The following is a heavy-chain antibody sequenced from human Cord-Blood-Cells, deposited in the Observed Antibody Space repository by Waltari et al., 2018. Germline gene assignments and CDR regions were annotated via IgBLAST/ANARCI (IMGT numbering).Heavy chain of an antibody. CDR1: GGTFSSYA. Sequence: QVQLVQSGAEVKKPGSSVTVSCKASGGTFSSYAIRWVRQAPGQGLEWREGIIPIFGTANYAQKFQGRVTITADESTSTAYMELSSLRSEDTAVYYCARSSQLWLLFDYWGQGTLVTVSS. CDR2: IIPIFGTA. J-gene: IGHJ4*02. CDR3: ARSSQLWLLFDY. V-gene: IGHV1-69*01. D-gene: IGHD3-22*01.